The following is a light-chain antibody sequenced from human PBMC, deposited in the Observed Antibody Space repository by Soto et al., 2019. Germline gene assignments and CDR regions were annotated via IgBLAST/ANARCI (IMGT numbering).Light chain of an antibody. CDR1: SSDVGSYNL. CDR3: CSYAGSSTHVV. V-gene: IGLV2-23*02. J-gene: IGLJ2*01. Sequence: QSALTQPASVSGSPGQSITISCTGTSSDVGSYNLVSWYQQHPGKAPKLMLYEVSKRPSGVSNRFSGSKSGNTASLTISGLQAEEEADYYCCSYAGSSTHVVFGGGTKVTVL. CDR2: EVS.